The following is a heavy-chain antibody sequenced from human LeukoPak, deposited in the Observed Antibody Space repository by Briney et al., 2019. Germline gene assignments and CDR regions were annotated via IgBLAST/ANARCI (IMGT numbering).Heavy chain of an antibody. CDR2: INTNTGNP. CDR1: GYTFTSYA. J-gene: IGHJ6*02. D-gene: IGHD6-13*01. V-gene: IGHV7-4-1*02. Sequence: ASVKVSCKASGYTFTSYAMNWVRQAPGQGLEWMEWINTNTGNPTYAQGFTGRFVFSLDTSVSTAYLQISSLKAEDTAVYYCARDLARYSSSWYVIRLGMDVWGQGTTVTVSS. CDR3: ARDLARYSSSWYVIRLGMDV.